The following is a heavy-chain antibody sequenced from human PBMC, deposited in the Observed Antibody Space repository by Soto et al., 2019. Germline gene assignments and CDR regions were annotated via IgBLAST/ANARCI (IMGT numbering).Heavy chain of an antibody. CDR1: GFTFDDYA. J-gene: IGHJ3*02. D-gene: IGHD1-20*01. Sequence: GGSLRLSCAASGFTFDDYAMHWVRQAPGKGLEWVSGISWNSGSIGYADSVKGRFTISRDNAKNSLYLQMNSLRAEDTALYYCAKAPYNWNPGAFDIWGQGTMVTVSS. V-gene: IGHV3-9*01. CDR3: AKAPYNWNPGAFDI. CDR2: ISWNSGSI.